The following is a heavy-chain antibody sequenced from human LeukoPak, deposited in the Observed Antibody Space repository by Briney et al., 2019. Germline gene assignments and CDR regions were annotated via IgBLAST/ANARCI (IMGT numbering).Heavy chain of an antibody. D-gene: IGHD4-11*01. CDR1: GGSISSSSYY. CDR3: ARDDSARDDAFDI. CDR2: IYYSGST. V-gene: IGHV4-39*07. Sequence: SETLSLTCTVSGGSISSSSYYWGWIRQPPGKGLEWIGSIYYSGSTYYNPSLKSRVTISVDTSKNQFSLKLSSVTAADTAVYYCARDDSARDDAFDIWGQGTMVTVSS. J-gene: IGHJ3*02.